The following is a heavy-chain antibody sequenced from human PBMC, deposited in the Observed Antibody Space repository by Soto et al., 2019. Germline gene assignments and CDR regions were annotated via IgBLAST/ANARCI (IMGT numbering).Heavy chain of an antibody. D-gene: IGHD2-21*02. CDR2: IKSKPVGGTT. V-gene: IGHV3-15*07. CDR3: TTGGGDWFSDY. J-gene: IGHJ4*02. CDR1: GFTFSNAW. Sequence: EVQLVESGGALVKPGGSLRLSCAGSGFTFSNAWMNWVRQAPGKGLEWVGRIKSKPVGGTTDYAAPVKGRFTISRXDSKNTVYLQMNSLKTEDTAVYYCTTGGGDWFSDYWGQGTLVTVSS.